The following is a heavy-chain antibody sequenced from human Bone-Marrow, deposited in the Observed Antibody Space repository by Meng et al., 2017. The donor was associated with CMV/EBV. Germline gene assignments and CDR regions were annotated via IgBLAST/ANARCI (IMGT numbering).Heavy chain of an antibody. J-gene: IGHJ4*02. CDR3: VKGGHLGDY. CDR1: GFTFSSSW. Sequence: GESLKISCAASGFTFSSSWMHWVRQAPGKGLVWVSHINSDGSDTKYADSVKGRFTISRDNAKNTLYLQMNTLRAEDTAVYYCVKGGHLGDYWGQGKLVTVSS. CDR2: INSDGSDT. D-gene: IGHD3-10*01. V-gene: IGHV3-74*03.